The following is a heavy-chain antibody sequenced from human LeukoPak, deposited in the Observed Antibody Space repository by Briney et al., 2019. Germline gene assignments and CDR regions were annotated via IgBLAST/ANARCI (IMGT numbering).Heavy chain of an antibody. CDR2: ISAYNGNT. V-gene: IGHV1-18*01. CDR3: AREGYYDSSGYYRLYAFDI. D-gene: IGHD3-22*01. J-gene: IGHJ3*02. CDR1: CYTFTSYG. Sequence: VASVKVSCKASCYTFTSYGIRWVRPAPGQGLEWMGWISAYNGNTNYAQKLQGRVTLTTDTSTSTAYMELRSLRSDDTAVYYCAREGYYDSSGYYRLYAFDIWGQGTMVTVSS.